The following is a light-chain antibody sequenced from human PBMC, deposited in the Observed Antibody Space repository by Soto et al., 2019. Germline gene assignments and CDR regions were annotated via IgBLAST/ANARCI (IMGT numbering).Light chain of an antibody. J-gene: IGLJ2*01. CDR1: SSNIGADFD. CDR3: QSYDNSLSGCVI. Sequence: QLVLTQPPSVSGAPGQRVTISCTGSSSNIGADFDVHWYQQLPGTAPKLLIYSNNNRPSGVPDRFSGSRSGTSASLAITGLQAEDEADYYCQSYDNSLSGCVIFGGGTKLTVL. V-gene: IGLV1-40*01. CDR2: SNN.